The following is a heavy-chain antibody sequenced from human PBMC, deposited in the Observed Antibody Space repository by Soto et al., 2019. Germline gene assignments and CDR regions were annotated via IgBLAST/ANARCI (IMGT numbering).Heavy chain of an antibody. CDR3: AXGKRIAAAGTRYYFDY. CDR1: GYTFTGYY. CDR2: INPNSGGT. J-gene: IGHJ4*02. D-gene: IGHD6-13*01. Sequence: ASVKVSCKASGYTFTGYYMHWVRQAPGQGLEWMGWINPNSGGTNYAQKFQGWVTMTRDTSISTAYMELSRLRSDDTAVYYCAXGKRIAAAGTRYYFDYXGQGTLVTVSS. V-gene: IGHV1-2*04.